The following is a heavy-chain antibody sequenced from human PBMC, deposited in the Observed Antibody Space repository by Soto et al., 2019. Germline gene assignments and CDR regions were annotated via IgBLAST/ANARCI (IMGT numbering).Heavy chain of an antibody. D-gene: IGHD6-13*01. CDR3: ARGVKAAAGTHGVYYYYFMDG. Sequence: PSETLSLTCTVSGGSISSYYWSWIRQPPGKGLEWIGYIYYSGSTNYNPSLKSRVTISVDTSKNQFSLKLSSVTAADTAVYYCARGVKAAAGTHGVYYYYFMDGWGKGTTVTVSS. CDR2: IYYSGST. CDR1: GGSISSYY. J-gene: IGHJ6*03. V-gene: IGHV4-59*01.